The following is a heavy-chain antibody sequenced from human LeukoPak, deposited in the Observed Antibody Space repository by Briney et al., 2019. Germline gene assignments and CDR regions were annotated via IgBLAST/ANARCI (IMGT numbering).Heavy chain of an antibody. Sequence: GSLRLSCAASGFTFSRYAMSWVRQAPGKGLEWVSALGVSVSGYGGSTYYADSVKGRFTISRDNSKNTLYLQMNSLRAEDTAVYYCAKDRRQLANFDYWGQGTLVTVSS. CDR1: GFTFSRYA. CDR2: LGVSVSGYGGST. CDR3: AKDRRQLANFDY. J-gene: IGHJ4*02. V-gene: IGHV3-23*01. D-gene: IGHD6-13*01.